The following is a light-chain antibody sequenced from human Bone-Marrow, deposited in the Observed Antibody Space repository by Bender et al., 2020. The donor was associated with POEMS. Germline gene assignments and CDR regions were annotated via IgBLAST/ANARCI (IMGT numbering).Light chain of an antibody. V-gene: IGLV1-40*01. Sequence: QSVLTQPPSVSGAPGQRVTISCTGSSSNIGAVYDVLWYQQFPGTAPKLLIYGNRNRPSGVPDRFSASKSGTSASLAISELQSEDEALYYCSAWDDSLSGWVFGGGTKLTVL. CDR1: SSNIGAVYD. CDR2: GNR. J-gene: IGLJ3*02. CDR3: SAWDDSLSGWV.